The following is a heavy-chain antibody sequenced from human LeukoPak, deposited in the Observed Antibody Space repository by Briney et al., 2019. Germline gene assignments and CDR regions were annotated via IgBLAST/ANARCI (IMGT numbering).Heavy chain of an antibody. CDR2: ISSSGSTI. V-gene: IGHV3-48*03. CDR3: ARGPGEYGGNFDY. Sequence: GGSLRLSCAASGFTFSSYEMNWVRQAPGEGLEWVSYISSSGSTIYYADSVKGRFTISRDNSKNTLYLQMNSLRAEDTAVYYCARGPGEYGGNFDYWGQGTLVTVSS. D-gene: IGHD4-23*01. CDR1: GFTFSSYE. J-gene: IGHJ4*02.